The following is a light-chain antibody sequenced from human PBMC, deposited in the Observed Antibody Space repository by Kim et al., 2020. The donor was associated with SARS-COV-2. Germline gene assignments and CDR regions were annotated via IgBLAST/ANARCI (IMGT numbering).Light chain of an antibody. Sequence: SVSPGERPTLSCRASQSVGNNLAWYQQKPGQSPRLVIYSASTRASDISPRFSGSGSGTEFTLAITSLQSEDSATYYCQQYKDSITFGQGTRLEIK. J-gene: IGKJ5*01. CDR2: SAS. CDR1: QSVGNN. V-gene: IGKV3-15*01. CDR3: QQYKDSIT.